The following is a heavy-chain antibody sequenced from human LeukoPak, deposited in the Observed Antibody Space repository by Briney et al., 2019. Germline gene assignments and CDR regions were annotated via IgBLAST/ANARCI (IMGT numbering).Heavy chain of an antibody. CDR1: GFTVSSNY. Sequence: GGSLRLSCAASGFTVSSNYMSWVRQAPGKGLEWVSVIYIGGSTYYADSVKGRFTISRDISKNTLYLEMNSLRAEDTAMYYCARLGFVVPAVIFDYWGQGTLVTVSS. D-gene: IGHD2-2*02. J-gene: IGHJ4*02. CDR3: ARLGFVVPAVIFDY. V-gene: IGHV3-53*01. CDR2: IYIGGST.